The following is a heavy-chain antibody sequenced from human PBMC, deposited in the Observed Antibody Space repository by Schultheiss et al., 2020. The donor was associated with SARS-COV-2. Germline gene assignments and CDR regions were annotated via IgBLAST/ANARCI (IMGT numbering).Heavy chain of an antibody. CDR2: INSDGSST. V-gene: IGHV3-74*01. CDR1: GFTFSSYW. Sequence: GGSLRLSCAASGFTFSSYWMHWVRQAPGKGLVWVSRINSDGSSTSYADSVKGRFTISRDNAKNTLYLQMNSLRAEDTAVYYCARERVWEGYDSPNAFDPWGQGTLVTVSS. J-gene: IGHJ5*02. CDR3: ARERVWEGYDSPNAFDP. D-gene: IGHD3-22*01.